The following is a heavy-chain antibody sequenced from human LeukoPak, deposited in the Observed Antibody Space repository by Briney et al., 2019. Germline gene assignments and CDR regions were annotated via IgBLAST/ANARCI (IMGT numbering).Heavy chain of an antibody. V-gene: IGHV2-5*01. CDR3: AHRQRQWLVVGGFDY. Sequence: TLSLTCTVSGGSISSYYWSWIRQPPGKALEWLAFIYWNDDKRYSPSLKSRLTITKDTSKNQVVLTVTNIDPVDTATYYCAHRQRQWLVVGGFDYWGQGILVTVSS. D-gene: IGHD6-19*01. J-gene: IGHJ4*02. CDR2: IYWNDDK. CDR1: GGSISSYYW.